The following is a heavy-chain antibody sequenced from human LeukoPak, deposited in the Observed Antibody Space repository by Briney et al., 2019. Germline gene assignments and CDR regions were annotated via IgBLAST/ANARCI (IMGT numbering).Heavy chain of an antibody. V-gene: IGHV1-69*06. J-gene: IGHJ6*03. CDR2: IVPIFGTA. CDR3: ASRTWIQSDEHYYYYMDV. D-gene: IGHD5-18*01. CDR1: GGTFSSYA. Sequence: SVKVSCKASGGTFSSYAISWVRQAPGQGLEWMGGIVPIFGTANYAQKFQGRVTITADKFTSTAYMELSSLRSEDTAVYYCASRTWIQSDEHYYYYMDVWGKGTTVTVSS.